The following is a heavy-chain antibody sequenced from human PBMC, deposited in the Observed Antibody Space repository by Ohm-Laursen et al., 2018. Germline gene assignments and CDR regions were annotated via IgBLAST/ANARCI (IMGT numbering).Heavy chain of an antibody. V-gene: IGHV3-23*01. Sequence: SLRLSCAAFGFTFSSYAMSWVRQTPGKSLECISTISGSGASSHYADSVKGRFTISRDNSKNTLSLQMNSLRGDDTAVYYCAKDLTELSLAFNYWGQGTLVTVSS. CDR1: GFTFSSYA. CDR2: ISGSGASS. J-gene: IGHJ4*02. D-gene: IGHD3-16*02. CDR3: AKDLTELSLAFNY.